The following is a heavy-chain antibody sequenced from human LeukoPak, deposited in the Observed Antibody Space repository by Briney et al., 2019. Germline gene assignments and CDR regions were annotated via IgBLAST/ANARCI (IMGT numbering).Heavy chain of an antibody. CDR1: VGSNSNYH. CDR3: ASLSQDYGDYSLRY. CDR2: VYYSEIS. J-gene: IGHJ4*02. V-gene: IGHV4-59*08. D-gene: IGHD4-17*01. Sequence: SETLSHTRTGSVGSNSNYHWSWIRQPPAKELEWIGYVYYSEISNYNPSLKSRVTISVDTSNNQLSLKLSSVTATDTAVYYCASLSQDYGDYSLRYWGQGPLVTVSS.